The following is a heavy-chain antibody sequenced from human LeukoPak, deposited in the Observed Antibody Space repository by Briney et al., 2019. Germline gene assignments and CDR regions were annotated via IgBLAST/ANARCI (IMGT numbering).Heavy chain of an antibody. CDR3: VRDYENLTGSKTRFHY. CDR1: GFTFSRYS. J-gene: IGHJ4*02. CDR2: ISSSSSYI. D-gene: IGHD3-9*01. Sequence: GGSLRLSCAASGFTFSRYSMNWVRQAPGKGLEWVSCISSSSSYIYYANSVKGRFTIPRDNAKNSLYLQMNSLRAEDTAVYYCVRDYENLTGSKTRFHYWGQGTLVTVSS. V-gene: IGHV3-21*01.